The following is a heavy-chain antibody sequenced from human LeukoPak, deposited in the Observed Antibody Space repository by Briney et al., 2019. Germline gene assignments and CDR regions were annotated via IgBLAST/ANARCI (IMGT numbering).Heavy chain of an antibody. V-gene: IGHV3-30*18. CDR3: GKEEGVYYGSGTGY. CDR1: GFTFSSYG. Sequence: GRSLRLSCAASGFTFSSYGRHWVRQAPRRGLEWVAVISYDGSDKYYADSVKGRFTISRDNSKNTLYLQMNSLRAEDTAVYSCGKEEGVYYGSGTGYWGQGTLVTVSS. D-gene: IGHD3-10*01. J-gene: IGHJ4*02. CDR2: ISYDGSDK.